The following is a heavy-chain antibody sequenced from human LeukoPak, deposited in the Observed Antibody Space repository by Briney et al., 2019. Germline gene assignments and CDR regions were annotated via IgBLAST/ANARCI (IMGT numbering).Heavy chain of an antibody. CDR3: ARDTGYSSSWYSPPLED. CDR1: GYTFTSYG. V-gene: IGHV1-18*01. J-gene: IGHJ4*02. Sequence: GASVKVSCKASGYTFTSYGISWVRQAPGQGLEWMGWISAYSGNTNYAQKLQGRVTMTTDTSTSTAYMELRSLRSDDTAVYYCARDTGYSSSWYSPPLEDWGQGTLVTVSS. D-gene: IGHD6-13*01. CDR2: ISAYSGNT.